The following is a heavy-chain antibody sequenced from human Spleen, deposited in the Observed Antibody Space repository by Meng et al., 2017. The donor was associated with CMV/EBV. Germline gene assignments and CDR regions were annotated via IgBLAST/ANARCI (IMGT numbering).Heavy chain of an antibody. V-gene: IGHV3-48*03. CDR2: INGPGTTM. Sequence: GESLKISCAASGFSFSDYEMDWVRQAPGKGLEWLSYINGPGTTMYYADSLKGRITITRDNAKNSLSLQLNSLRAEDTAVYYCARDLGSGSYLPSDYWGQGTLVTVSS. CDR1: GFSFSDYE. CDR3: ARDLGSGSYLPSDY. J-gene: IGHJ4*02. D-gene: IGHD1-26*01.